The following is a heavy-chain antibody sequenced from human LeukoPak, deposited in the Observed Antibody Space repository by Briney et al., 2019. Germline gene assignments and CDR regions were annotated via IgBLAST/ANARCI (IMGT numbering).Heavy chain of an antibody. CDR2: ISSSSSYI. V-gene: IGHV3-21*01. CDR1: GFTFSSYS. CDR3: ARIFGSSPLYY. Sequence: GGSLRLSCAASGFTFSSYSMKWVRQAPGKGLEWVSSISSSSSYIYYADSVKGRFTISRDNAKNSLYLQMNTLRAEDTAVYYCARIFGSSPLYYWGQGTLVTVSS. D-gene: IGHD6-6*01. J-gene: IGHJ4*02.